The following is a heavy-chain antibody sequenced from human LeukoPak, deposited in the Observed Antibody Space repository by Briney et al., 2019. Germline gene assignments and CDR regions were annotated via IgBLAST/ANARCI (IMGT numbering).Heavy chain of an antibody. D-gene: IGHD3-22*01. Sequence: VQLQESGPGLVKPSQTLSLTCTVSGGSISSGDYYWSWIRQHPGKGLEWIGSISYSGSTYYNPSLKSRVTISVDTSKNQFSLRLSSVTAADTAVYYCARNLDSYNAFHIWGQGTMVTVSS. J-gene: IGHJ3*02. V-gene: IGHV4-31*03. CDR3: ARNLDSYNAFHI. CDR2: ISYSGST. CDR1: GGSISSGDYY.